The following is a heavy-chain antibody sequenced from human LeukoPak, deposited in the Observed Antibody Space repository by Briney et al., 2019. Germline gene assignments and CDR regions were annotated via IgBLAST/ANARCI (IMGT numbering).Heavy chain of an antibody. D-gene: IGHD3-22*01. CDR2: ISSSSTTI. CDR1: GFSFSGYS. J-gene: IGHJ6*03. Sequence: GGSLRLSCAASGFSFSGYSMNWVRQAPGKGLEWVSYISSSSTTIYYADSLKGRFTISRDNAKNLLYLQMNSLRAEDTAVYYCAREPSNYYDSSGYYRYYYYYMDVWGKGTTVTISS. CDR3: AREPSNYYDSSGYYRYYYYYMDV. V-gene: IGHV3-48*01.